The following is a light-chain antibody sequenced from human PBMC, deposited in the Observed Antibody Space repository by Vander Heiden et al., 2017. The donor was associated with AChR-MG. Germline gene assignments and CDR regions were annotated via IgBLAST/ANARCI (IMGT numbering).Light chain of an antibody. CDR3: QQCHNWPPNT. J-gene: IGKJ4*01. CDR2: DAS. V-gene: IGKV3-15*01. Sequence: EIVMTQSPATLSVSPGERATLSCRASQSVGTNLVWYQQKPGQAPRLLIYDASTRAAGIPARFSGSGSGTEFSLTISSLQSEDFAVYYCQQCHNWPPNTLGGGTKVEIK. CDR1: QSVGTN.